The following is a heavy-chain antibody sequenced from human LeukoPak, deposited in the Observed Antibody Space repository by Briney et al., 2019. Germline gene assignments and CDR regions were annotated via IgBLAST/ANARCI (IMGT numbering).Heavy chain of an antibody. CDR3: ARDPDPVAVAGIASDY. CDR1: AFTFTSYA. CDR2: ISYDGSNK. J-gene: IGHJ4*02. V-gene: IGHV3-30-3*01. Sequence: GRSLTLSCAASAFTFTSYAMHWVRPAPGNVLEWEAVISYDGSNKYYADSVKGRFTISRDNSTNTLHLQMNSLRAEDTAVYYCARDPDPVAVAGIASDYWGQGTLVTVSS. D-gene: IGHD6-19*01.